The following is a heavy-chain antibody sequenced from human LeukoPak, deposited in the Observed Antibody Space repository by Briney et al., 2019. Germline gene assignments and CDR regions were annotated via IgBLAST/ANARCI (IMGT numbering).Heavy chain of an antibody. D-gene: IGHD4-23*01. CDR2: IYYSGST. V-gene: IGHV4-59*01. Sequence: SETLSLTCTVSGGSISSYYWSWIRQPPGKGLEWIGYIYYSGSTNYNPSLKSRVTISVDTSKNQFSLKLSSVTAADTAVYYCARVSYGGKGIMNYYYYGMDVWGQGTTVTVSS. CDR3: ARVSYGGKGIMNYYYYGMDV. CDR1: GGSISSYY. J-gene: IGHJ6*02.